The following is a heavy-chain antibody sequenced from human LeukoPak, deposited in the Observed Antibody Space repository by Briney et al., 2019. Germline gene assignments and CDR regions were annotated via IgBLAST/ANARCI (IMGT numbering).Heavy chain of an antibody. CDR3: ARVRGYSGSYYSFDY. D-gene: IGHD1-26*01. CDR1: GYTFTSYY. V-gene: IGHV1-46*01. CDR2: INPSGGST. Sequence: GASVKVSCKASGYTFTSYYMHWVRQAPGQGLEWMGIINPSGGSTSYAQKFQGRVTVTRDMSTSTVYMELSSLRSEDTAVYYCARVRGYSGSYYSFDYWGQGTLVTVSS. J-gene: IGHJ4*02.